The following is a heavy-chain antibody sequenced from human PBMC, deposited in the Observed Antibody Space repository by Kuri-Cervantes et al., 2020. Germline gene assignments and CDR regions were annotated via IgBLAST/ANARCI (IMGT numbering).Heavy chain of an antibody. V-gene: IGHV6-1*01. J-gene: IGHJ4*02. Sequence: SCAISGDSVSSNSAAWNWIRQSPSRGLEWLGRTYYRSKWYNDYAVSMKSRLTINPDTFNNQFSLHLNSVTPEDTGVYFCARTAANGIDYWGQGTLVTVSS. CDR2: TYYRSKWYN. D-gene: IGHD1-26*01. CDR3: ARTAANGIDY. CDR1: GDSVSSNSAA.